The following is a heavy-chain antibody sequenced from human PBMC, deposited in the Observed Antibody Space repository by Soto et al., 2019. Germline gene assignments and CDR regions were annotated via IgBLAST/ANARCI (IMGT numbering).Heavy chain of an antibody. D-gene: IGHD2-21*02. V-gene: IGHV4-61*08. CDR2: MYNTGST. CDR1: GFSISSGGYY. Sequence: PSETLSLTCTVSGFSISSGGYYWSWIRQPPGKGLEWIGYMYNTGSTIYNPSLKSRVTISVDTSKNQFSLKLNSVTAADTAVYYCARDLWGYCGADCYPLDVWGQGTTVTVSS. CDR3: ARDLWGYCGADCYPLDV. J-gene: IGHJ6*02.